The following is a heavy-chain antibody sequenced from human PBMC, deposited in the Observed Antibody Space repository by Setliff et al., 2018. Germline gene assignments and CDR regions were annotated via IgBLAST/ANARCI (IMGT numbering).Heavy chain of an antibody. V-gene: IGHV4-4*07. J-gene: IGHJ4*02. D-gene: IGHD3-10*01. Sequence: TCTVSGGSISSYYWSWIRQPPGKGLEWIGRLSTSGNTNYNPSLKSLVTVSLDTSKTQFSLKLTSVTAADTAVYYCARRNGSIKYREFFDYWGQGALVTVSS. CDR1: GGSISSYY. CDR3: ARRNGSIKYREFFDY. CDR2: LSTSGNT.